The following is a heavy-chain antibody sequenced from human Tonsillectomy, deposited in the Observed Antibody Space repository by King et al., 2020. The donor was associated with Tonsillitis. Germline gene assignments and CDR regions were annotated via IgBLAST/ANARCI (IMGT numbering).Heavy chain of an antibody. CDR2: IYHSGST. Sequence: QLQESGSGLVKPSQTLSLTCAVSGGSISSGGYSWSWILQPPGKGLEWIGYIYHSGSTYYNPSLESRVTISVDRSKTQFFLKLSSVTAADTAGYYCARGTLYYFDYWGQGTLVTVPS. J-gene: IGHJ4*02. CDR3: ARGTLYYFDY. CDR1: GGSISSGGYS. V-gene: IGHV4-30-2*01.